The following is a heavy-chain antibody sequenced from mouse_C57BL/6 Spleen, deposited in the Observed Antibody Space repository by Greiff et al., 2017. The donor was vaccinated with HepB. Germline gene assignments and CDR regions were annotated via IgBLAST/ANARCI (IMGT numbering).Heavy chain of an antibody. Sequence: QVHVKQSGAELVKPGASVKISCKASGYAFSSYWMNWVKQRPGKGLEWIGQIYPGDGDTNYNGKFKGKATLTADKSSSTAYMQLSSLTSEDSAVYFCARSGGHYYAMDYWGQGTSVTVSS. CDR2: IYPGDGDT. J-gene: IGHJ4*01. D-gene: IGHD3-1*01. CDR3: ARSGGHYYAMDY. CDR1: GYAFSSYW. V-gene: IGHV1-80*01.